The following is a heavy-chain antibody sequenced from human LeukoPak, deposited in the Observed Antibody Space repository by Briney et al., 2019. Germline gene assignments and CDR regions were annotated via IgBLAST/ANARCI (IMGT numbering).Heavy chain of an antibody. J-gene: IGHJ4*02. CDR3: ARDLGIREGFDY. Sequence: SETLSLTCTVSGGSISSYYWSWIRQPPGKGLEWIGYIYYSGSTNYNPSLKSRVTISVDTSKNQFSLKLSSVTAADTAVYYCARDLGIREGFDYWGQGTLVTVSS. CDR2: IYYSGST. CDR1: GGSISSYY. D-gene: IGHD1-14*01. V-gene: IGHV4-59*01.